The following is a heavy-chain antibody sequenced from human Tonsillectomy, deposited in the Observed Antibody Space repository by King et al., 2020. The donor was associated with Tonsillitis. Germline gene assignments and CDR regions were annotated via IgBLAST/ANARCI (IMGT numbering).Heavy chain of an antibody. V-gene: IGHV3-33*05. CDR3: ARERLYNVGWGIDH. CDR1: GFIFSSYG. D-gene: IGHD1-14*01. Sequence: VQLVESGGGVVQPGRSLRLSCETSGFIFSSYGMHWVRQAPGKGLEWVATISSDGANTHQSDPVTGRFTIPRDNSKNTMYLQMNSLGAEDTAVYYCARERLYNVGWGIDHWGQGTLVTVSS. J-gene: IGHJ4*02. CDR2: ISSDGANT.